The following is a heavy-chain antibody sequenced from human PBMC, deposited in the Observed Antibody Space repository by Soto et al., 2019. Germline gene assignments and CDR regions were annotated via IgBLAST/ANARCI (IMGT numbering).Heavy chain of an antibody. D-gene: IGHD3-3*01. V-gene: IGHV1-46*01. Sequence: ASVKVSCKASGYTFTSYYMHWVRQAPGQGLEWMGIINPSGGSTSYAQKFQGRVTMTRDTSTSTVYMELSSLRSEDTAVYYCARESRYDFWSGYYSGRDRNWFDPWGQGTLVNVS. CDR3: ARESRYDFWSGYYSGRDRNWFDP. J-gene: IGHJ5*02. CDR2: INPSGGST. CDR1: GYTFTSYY.